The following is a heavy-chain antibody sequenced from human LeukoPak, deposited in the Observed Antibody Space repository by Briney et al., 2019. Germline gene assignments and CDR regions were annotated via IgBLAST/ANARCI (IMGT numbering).Heavy chain of an antibody. Sequence: GGSLRLSCAASGFTFRMFDMMWVRQPPGKGLEWVSSIFASGGEIHYADCERGRYTIYRENYKSTLSLQMNSLRAEDTAIYYCATYRQVLLPFEPWGQGTLVTVSS. CDR3: ATYRQVLLPFEP. CDR2: IFASGGEI. V-gene: IGHV3-23*01. D-gene: IGHD2-8*02. CDR1: GFTFRMFD. J-gene: IGHJ5*02.